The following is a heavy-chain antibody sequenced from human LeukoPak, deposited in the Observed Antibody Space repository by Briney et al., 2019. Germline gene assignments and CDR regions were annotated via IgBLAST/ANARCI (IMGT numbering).Heavy chain of an antibody. J-gene: IGHJ4*02. Sequence: GGSLRLSCAASGFTFSSYAMSWVRQAPGKGLEWVSAISGSGGSTYYADSVKGRFTISRDNSKNTLYLQMNSLRAEDTAVYYCAKVPYSSSWYTGGYFDYWGQGTLVTVST. CDR2: ISGSGGST. D-gene: IGHD6-13*01. CDR1: GFTFSSYA. CDR3: AKVPYSSSWYTGGYFDY. V-gene: IGHV3-23*01.